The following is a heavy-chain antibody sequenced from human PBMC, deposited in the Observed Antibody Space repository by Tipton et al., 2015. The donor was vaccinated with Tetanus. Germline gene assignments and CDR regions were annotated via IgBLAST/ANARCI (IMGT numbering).Heavy chain of an antibody. J-gene: IGHJ3*02. CDR3: ARVRDYTRGPGAFEI. Sequence: SLRLSCAASGFTVSSYYMSWVRQAPGKGLEWVSVLYVGGSTYYPDSVKGRFTISRDNSKNSLYLQMNSLRAEDTAVYYCARVRDYTRGPGAFEIRGQGTMVTVSS. CDR1: GFTVSSYY. V-gene: IGHV3-53*01. CDR2: LYVGGST. D-gene: IGHD3-3*01.